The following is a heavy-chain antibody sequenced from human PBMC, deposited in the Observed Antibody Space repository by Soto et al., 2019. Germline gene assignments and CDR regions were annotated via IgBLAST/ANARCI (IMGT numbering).Heavy chain of an antibody. CDR3: ARGRYGDY. J-gene: IGHJ4*02. Sequence: QVHLVQSGAEVKKPGASVKVSCKGSGYAFTTYGITWVRQAPGQGLAWMGWISAHNGNTNYAQKPQSRVTVTRNTSTSTAYMELRSLRADDAAVYYCARGRYGDYWGQGAVVTVSS. D-gene: IGHD1-1*01. CDR2: ISAHNGNT. V-gene: IGHV1-18*01. CDR1: GYAFTTYG.